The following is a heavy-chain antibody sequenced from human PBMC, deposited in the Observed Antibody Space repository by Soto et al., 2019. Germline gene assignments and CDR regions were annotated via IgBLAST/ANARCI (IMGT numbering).Heavy chain of an antibody. CDR1: WVKCSGFG. Sequence: SLRLSCRAAWVKCSGFGMSWVSQATGKGLEWVSAISGSGGSTYYADSVKGRFTISRDNSKNTLYLQMNGLRAEDTAVYYCAKDYKDDYVPFDFRRHGTLDPVSS. J-gene: IGHJ4*01. CDR2: ISGSGGST. D-gene: IGHD4-17*01. CDR3: AKDYKDDYVPFDF. V-gene: IGHV3-23*01.